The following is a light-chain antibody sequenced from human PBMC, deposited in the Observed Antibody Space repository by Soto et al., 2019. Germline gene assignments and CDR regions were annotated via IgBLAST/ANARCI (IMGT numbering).Light chain of an antibody. Sequence: EMVMTQSPATLSLTPGERATLSCRASQSVSTNLAWYQQKPGQAPRLLIYGASTRATGIPARFSGSGSGTDFTLTISSLQSEDFAVYYCQQYNNWPPWTFGQGTKVDI. CDR1: QSVSTN. V-gene: IGKV3-15*01. J-gene: IGKJ1*01. CDR2: GAS. CDR3: QQYNNWPPWT.